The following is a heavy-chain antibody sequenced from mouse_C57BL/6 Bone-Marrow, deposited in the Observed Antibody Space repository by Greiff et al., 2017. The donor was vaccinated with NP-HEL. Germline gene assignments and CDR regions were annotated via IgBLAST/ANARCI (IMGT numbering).Heavy chain of an antibody. CDR3: ARGWGSSYRYFDV. D-gene: IGHD1-1*01. J-gene: IGHJ1*03. CDR2: IYPGSGST. Sequence: VQLQQSGAELVKPGASVKMSCKASGYTFTSYWITWVKQRPGQGLEWIGDIYPGSGSTNYNEKFKSKATLTVDTSSSTAYMQLSSLTSEDSAVYYCARGWGSSYRYFDVWGTGTTVTVSS. V-gene: IGHV1-55*01. CDR1: GYTFTSYW.